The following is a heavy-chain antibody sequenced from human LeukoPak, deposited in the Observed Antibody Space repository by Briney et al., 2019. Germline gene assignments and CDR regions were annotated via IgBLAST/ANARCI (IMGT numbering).Heavy chain of an antibody. D-gene: IGHD2-2*01. J-gene: IGHJ6*03. CDR1: GGSISSGDYY. CDR3: ARDSIVVVPAAPTHYYMDV. V-gene: IGHV4-61*02. Sequence: SETLSLTCTVSGGSISSGDYYWSWIRQPAGKGLEWIGRIYTSGSTNYNPSLKSRVTMSVDTSKNQFSLKLSSVTAADTAVYYCARDSIVVVPAAPTHYYMDVWGKGTTVTVSS. CDR2: IYTSGST.